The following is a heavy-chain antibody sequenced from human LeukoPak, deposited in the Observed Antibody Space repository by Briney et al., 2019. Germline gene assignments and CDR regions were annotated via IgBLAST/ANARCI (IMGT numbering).Heavy chain of an antibody. V-gene: IGHV3-30-3*01. CDR3: ARDPLVQRYNVAPRVPTID. Sequence: GGSLRLSCAASGFTFSSYAMHWVRQAPGKGLEWVAVISYDGSNKYYADSVKGRFTISRDNSKNTLYLQMNSLRAEDTAVYYCARDPLVQRYNVAPRVPTIDWGQGTLVTVSS. D-gene: IGHD5/OR15-5a*01. J-gene: IGHJ4*02. CDR2: ISYDGSNK. CDR1: GFTFSSYA.